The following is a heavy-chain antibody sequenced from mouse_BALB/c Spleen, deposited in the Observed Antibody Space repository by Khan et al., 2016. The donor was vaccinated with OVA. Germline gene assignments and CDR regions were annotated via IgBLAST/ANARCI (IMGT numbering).Heavy chain of an antibody. Sequence: EVNVVESGGDLVKPGGSLKLSCAASGFTFSSYSMSWVRQTPDKRLEWVASISSGGDYTYYPDSVKGRFTISRDNAKKTLYLQMSDLKSEDTAMYYCADHVTGSFAYWGQGTLVTVSA. CDR2: ISSGGDYT. V-gene: IGHV5-6*01. CDR3: ADHVTGSFAY. CDR1: GFTFSSYS. J-gene: IGHJ3*01. D-gene: IGHD4-1*01.